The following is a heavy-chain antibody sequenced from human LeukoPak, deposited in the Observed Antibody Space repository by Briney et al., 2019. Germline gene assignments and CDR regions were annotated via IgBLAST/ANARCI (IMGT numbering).Heavy chain of an antibody. J-gene: IGHJ4*02. CDR2: INPNSGGT. CDR1: GYAFTGYY. D-gene: IGHD6-13*01. Sequence: ASVKVSCKASGYAFTGYYMHWVRQAPGQGLEWMGWINPNSGGTNYAQKFQGRVTMTRDTSISTAYMELSRLRSDDTAVYYCARGIGYSSSHDYWGQGTLVTVSS. CDR3: ARGIGYSSSHDY. V-gene: IGHV1-2*02.